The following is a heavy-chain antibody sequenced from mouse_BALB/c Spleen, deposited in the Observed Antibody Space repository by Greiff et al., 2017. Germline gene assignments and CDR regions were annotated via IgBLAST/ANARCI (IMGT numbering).Heavy chain of an antibody. CDR2: IYPGDGDT. J-gene: IGHJ2*01. Sequence: VQLQQSGAELARPGASVKLSCKASGYTFTSYWMQWVKQRPGQGLEWIGAIYPGDGDTRYTQKFKGKATLTADKSSSTAYMQLSSLASEDSAVYYCATGGNYFDDWGQGTTLTVSS. V-gene: IGHV1-87*01. CDR1: GYTFTSYW. CDR3: ATGGNYFDD.